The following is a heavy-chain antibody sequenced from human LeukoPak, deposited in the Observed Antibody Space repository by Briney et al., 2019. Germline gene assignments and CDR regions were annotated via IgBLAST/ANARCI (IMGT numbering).Heavy chain of an antibody. CDR2: ISSGSSAI. V-gene: IGHV3-21*01. CDR3: ARLYDGSAYHADHFDY. Sequence: PGGSLRLSCAASEFSVGSNYMTWVRQAPGKGLEWVSIISSGSSAIFSADALKGRFTISRDNAKSSLYLQMNSLRAEDTAVYYCARLYDGSAYHADHFDYWGQGTLVTVSS. J-gene: IGHJ4*02. CDR1: EFSVGSNY. D-gene: IGHD3-22*01.